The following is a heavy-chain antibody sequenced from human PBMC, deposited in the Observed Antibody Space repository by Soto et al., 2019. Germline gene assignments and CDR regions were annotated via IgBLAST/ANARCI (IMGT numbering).Heavy chain of an antibody. CDR1: GGSISRYY. Sequence: QVQLQESGPGLVKPSETLSLTCTVSGGSISRYYWSWIRQPPGKGLEWIGYIYYSGSTNYNPSLKSRVTISVDTSKNQFSLKLSSVTAADTAVYYCARSDGRYWGQGTLVTFSS. V-gene: IGHV4-59*01. J-gene: IGHJ4*02. CDR2: IYYSGST. CDR3: ARSDGRY.